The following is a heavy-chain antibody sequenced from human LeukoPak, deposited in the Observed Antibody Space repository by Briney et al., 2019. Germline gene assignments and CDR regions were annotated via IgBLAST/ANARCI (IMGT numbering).Heavy chain of an antibody. D-gene: IGHD6-19*01. CDR1: GGSISSYY. CDR2: IYYSGST. J-gene: IGHJ5*02. V-gene: IGHV4-59*01. CDR3: APYSSAGWFDP. Sequence: SETLSLTCTVSGGSISSYYWSCIRQPPGKGLEWIGYIYYSGSTNYNPSLKSRVTISVDTSKNQFSLKLSSVTAADTAVYYCAPYSSAGWFDPWGQGTLVTVSS.